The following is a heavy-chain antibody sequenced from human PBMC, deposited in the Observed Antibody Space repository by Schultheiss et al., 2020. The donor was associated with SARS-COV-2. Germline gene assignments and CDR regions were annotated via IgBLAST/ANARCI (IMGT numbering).Heavy chain of an antibody. D-gene: IGHD4-11*01. CDR2: ILYSGST. J-gene: IGHJ5*02. CDR3: ARDSNYASWFDP. Sequence: SETLSLTCAVYGGSFSGYYWSWIRQPPGKGLEWIGFILYSGSTNYNPSLESRVTISVDTSKNQFSLKLSSVTAADTAVYYCARDSNYASWFDPWGQGTLVTVSS. V-gene: IGHV4-59*01. CDR1: GGSFSGYY.